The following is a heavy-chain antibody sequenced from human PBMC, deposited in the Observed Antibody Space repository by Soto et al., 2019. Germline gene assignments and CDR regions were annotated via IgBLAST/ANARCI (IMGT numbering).Heavy chain of an antibody. V-gene: IGHV4-30-4*01. D-gene: IGHD2-21*01. J-gene: IGHJ4*02. CDR1: GDSINNGEYY. CDR3: ARLGGDYRDY. Sequence: SETLSLTCNVSGDSINNGEYYWSWFRQPPGKGLEWIGYIYYNEVTYYNPSLKSRPTISLDTSKNQFSLKLTSVTAADTAVYYCARLGGDYRDYWGQGTLVTVSS. CDR2: IYYNEVT.